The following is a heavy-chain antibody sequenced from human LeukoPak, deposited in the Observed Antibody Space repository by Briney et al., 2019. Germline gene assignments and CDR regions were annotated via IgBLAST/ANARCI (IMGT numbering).Heavy chain of an antibody. CDR3: ARQVLIVGGRYGMDV. V-gene: IGHV1-18*01. J-gene: IGHJ6*02. Sequence: ASEKVSCKASGYTFNSYGISWVRQAPGQGLEWMGWISPYRGDTEYAQKIQGRVTMTTDTSVSTAYMEVRSLRSDDTAVYYCARQVLIVGGRYGMDVWGQGTTVTVSS. CDR1: GYTFNSYG. D-gene: IGHD3-22*01. CDR2: ISPYRGDT.